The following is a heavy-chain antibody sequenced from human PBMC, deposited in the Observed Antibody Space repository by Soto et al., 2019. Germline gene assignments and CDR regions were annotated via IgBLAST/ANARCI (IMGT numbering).Heavy chain of an antibody. V-gene: IGHV3-20*04. D-gene: IGHD3-3*01. J-gene: IGHJ4*02. CDR3: ARSNYYDDYWSPYDY. CDR2: INWNGATI. Sequence: EVQLVESGGGVVRPGGSLRLSCAASGFTFDDFGMSWVREAPGKGLEWVAGINWNGATIGYADSVKGRFTISRDNAKNSRYLQMSSLRAEDTALYYCARSNYYDDYWSPYDYWGQGTLVTVPS. CDR1: GFTFDDFG.